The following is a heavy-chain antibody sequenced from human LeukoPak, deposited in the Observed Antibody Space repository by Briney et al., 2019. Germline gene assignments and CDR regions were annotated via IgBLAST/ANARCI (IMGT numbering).Heavy chain of an antibody. CDR3: AHFYYNDSSAYRYYFDQ. D-gene: IGHD3-22*01. J-gene: IGHJ4*02. V-gene: IGHV2-5*02. CDR2: IYWDDDK. CDR1: GFSLSTSGVG. Sequence: AGPTLVKPTQTLTLTCTFSGFSLSTSGVGVGWIRQPPGKALEWLAPIYWDDDKRYSTSLKSRLTISKDTSKNQVVLTMTNMDPVDTATYYCAHFYYNDSSAYRYYFDQWGQGTLVTVSS.